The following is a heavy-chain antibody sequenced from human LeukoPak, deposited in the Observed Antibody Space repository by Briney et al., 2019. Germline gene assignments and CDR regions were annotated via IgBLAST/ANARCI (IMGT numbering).Heavy chain of an antibody. J-gene: IGHJ4*02. CDR2: IKQDGSEK. CDR3: ARGKGSSSAGY. V-gene: IGHV3-7*01. Sequence: GGSLRLSCAASGFTFSSYWLSWVRQAPGKGLEWVANIKQDGSEKNYVDSVMGRFTISRDNVKSSLYLQMDSLRAEDTAVYYCARGKGSSSAGYWGQGTLVIVSS. CDR1: GFTFSSYW. D-gene: IGHD6-6*01.